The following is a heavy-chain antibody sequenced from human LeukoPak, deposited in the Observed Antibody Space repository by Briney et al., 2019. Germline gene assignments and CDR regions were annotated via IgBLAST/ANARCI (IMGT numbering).Heavy chain of an antibody. CDR3: ARDRTIVAAGTDFDY. V-gene: IGHV4-39*07. Sequence: SETLSLTCTVSGGSISSSSYYWGWIRQPPGKGLEWIGSIYYSGNTYYNPSLKSRVTLSVDTSKNQFSLKLSSVTAADTAVYYCARDRTIVAAGTDFDYWGQGTLVTVSS. CDR2: IYYSGNT. J-gene: IGHJ4*02. D-gene: IGHD6-13*01. CDR1: GGSISSSSYY.